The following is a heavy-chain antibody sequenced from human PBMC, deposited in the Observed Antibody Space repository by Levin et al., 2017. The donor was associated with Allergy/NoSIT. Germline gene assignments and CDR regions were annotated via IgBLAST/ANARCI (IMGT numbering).Heavy chain of an antibody. CDR3: AIKSGGSYANR. CDR1: GGSFSGYY. V-gene: IGHV4-34*01. D-gene: IGHD1-26*01. J-gene: IGHJ4*02. Sequence: SETLSLTCAVYGGSFSGYYWSWIRQPPGKGLEWIGEINHSGSTNYNPSLKSRVTISVDTSKNQFSLKLSSVTAADTAVYYCAIKSGGSYANRWGQGTLVTVSS. CDR2: INHSGST.